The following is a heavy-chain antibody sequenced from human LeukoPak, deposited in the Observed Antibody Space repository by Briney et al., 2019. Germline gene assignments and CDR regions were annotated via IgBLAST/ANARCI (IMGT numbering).Heavy chain of an antibody. CDR2: IWYDGSND. CDR3: ARFPTYGYTTTWYLDY. V-gene: IGHV3-33*08. CDR1: GLTFSTYG. D-gene: IGHD6-13*01. J-gene: IGHJ4*02. Sequence: GGSLRLSCAASGLTFSTYGMHWVRQAPGKGLEWVALIWYDGSNDYYADSVKGRFTISRDNSKNTLYLQMNSLRAEDTAVYYCARFPTYGYTTTWYLDYWGQGTLVTVSS.